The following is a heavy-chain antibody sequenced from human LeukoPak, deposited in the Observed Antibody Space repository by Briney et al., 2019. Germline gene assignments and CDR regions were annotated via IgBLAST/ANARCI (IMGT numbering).Heavy chain of an antibody. CDR3: AKGEQWQVVPYGMDV. CDR1: GFTFSSYA. Sequence: GGSLRLSCAASGFTFSSYAMSWVRQAPGKGLEWVSAISGSGGSTYYADSVKGRFTISRDNSKNTLYLQMNSLRAEDTAVYYCAKGEQWQVVPYGMDVWGQGTTVTVSS. J-gene: IGHJ6*02. D-gene: IGHD6-19*01. CDR2: ISGSGGST. V-gene: IGHV3-23*01.